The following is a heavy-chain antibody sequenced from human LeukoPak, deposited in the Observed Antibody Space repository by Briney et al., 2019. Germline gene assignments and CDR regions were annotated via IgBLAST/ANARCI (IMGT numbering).Heavy chain of an antibody. CDR1: GGSFSGYY. D-gene: IGHD3-10*01. V-gene: IGHV4-34*01. J-gene: IGHJ4*02. CDR2: INHSGST. CDR3: VYGSGSYYPDFDY. Sequence: PSETLSLTCAVYGGSFSGYYWSWIRQPPGKGLEWIGEINHSGSTNYNPSPKSRVTISVDTSKNQFSLKLSSVTAADTTVYYCVYGSGSYYPDFDYWGQGTLVTVSS.